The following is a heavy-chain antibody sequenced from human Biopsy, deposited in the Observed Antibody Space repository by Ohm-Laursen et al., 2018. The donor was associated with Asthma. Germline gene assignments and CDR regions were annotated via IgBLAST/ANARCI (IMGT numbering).Heavy chain of an antibody. CDR3: ARGKTWGRSYYFDY. Sequence: SLRLYCTASGFMFRSFGMHWVRQAPGKGLEWVAGIFFDGSNKYYADSVKGRFTISRDNSKDTLYLQVNSLRGDDTAVYYCARGKTWGRSYYFDYWGQGTLVTVSS. V-gene: IGHV3-30*03. J-gene: IGHJ4*02. CDR2: IFFDGSNK. CDR1: GFMFRSFG. D-gene: IGHD6-6*01.